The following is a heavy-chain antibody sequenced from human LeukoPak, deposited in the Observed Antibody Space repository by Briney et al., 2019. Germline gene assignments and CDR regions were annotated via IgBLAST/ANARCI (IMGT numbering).Heavy chain of an antibody. CDR3: AKIDVGATMTGFDY. CDR2: ISYDGSNK. J-gene: IGHJ4*02. D-gene: IGHD1-26*01. Sequence: GGSLRLSCAASGFTFSSYGMHWVRQAPGKGLEWVAVISYDGSNKYYADSVKGRFTISRDNSKNTPYLQMNSLRAEDTAVYYCAKIDVGATMTGFDYWGQGTLVTVSS. CDR1: GFTFSSYG. V-gene: IGHV3-30*18.